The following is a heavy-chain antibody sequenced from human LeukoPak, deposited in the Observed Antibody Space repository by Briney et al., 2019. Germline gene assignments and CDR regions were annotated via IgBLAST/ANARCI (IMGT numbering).Heavy chain of an antibody. CDR2: INHSGST. J-gene: IGHJ4*02. CDR1: GGSFSGYY. V-gene: IGHV4-34*01. D-gene: IGHD3-9*01. CDR3: ARGPDILTGYFVY. Sequence: SETLSLTCAVYGGSFSGYYWSWIRQHPGKGLEWIGEINHSGSTNYNPSLKSPVTTSVDTSKNQFSLKLSSVTAADTAVYYCARGPDILTGYFVYWGQGTLVTVSS.